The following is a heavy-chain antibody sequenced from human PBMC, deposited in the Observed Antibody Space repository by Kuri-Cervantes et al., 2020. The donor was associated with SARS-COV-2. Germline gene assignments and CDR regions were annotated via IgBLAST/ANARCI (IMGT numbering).Heavy chain of an antibody. V-gene: IGHV3-11*04. D-gene: IGHD6-6*01. CDR3: AREVLYGSSSSGGLDY. J-gene: IGHJ4*02. Sequence: LSLTCAASGFTFSDYYMSWIRQAPGKGLEWVSYISSSGSTIYYADSVKGRFTISRDNSKNTLYLQMNSLRAEDTAVYYCAREVLYGSSSSGGLDYWGQGTLVTVSS. CDR1: GFTFSDYY. CDR2: ISSSGSTI.